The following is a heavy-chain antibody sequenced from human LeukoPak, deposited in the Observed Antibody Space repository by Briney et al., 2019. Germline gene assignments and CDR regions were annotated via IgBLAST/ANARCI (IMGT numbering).Heavy chain of an antibody. CDR2: IYTSRST. D-gene: IGHD3-22*01. J-gene: IGHJ4*02. CDR1: GGSISSGSYY. Sequence: TLSLTCTVSGGSISSGSYYWSWIRQPAGKGLEWIGRIYTSRSTNYNPSLKTRVTISVDTSKNQFSLKLSSVTAADTAVYYCASSGYYDSSGSNWGQGTLVTVSS. CDR3: ASSGYYDSSGSN. V-gene: IGHV4-61*02.